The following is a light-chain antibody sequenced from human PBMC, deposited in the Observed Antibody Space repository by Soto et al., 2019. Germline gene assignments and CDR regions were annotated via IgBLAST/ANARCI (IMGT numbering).Light chain of an antibody. V-gene: IGKV3-20*01. CDR1: ETVSTN. J-gene: IGKJ1*01. CDR2: DVS. CDR3: QQYGSSPPWT. Sequence: ETVLTQSPATLSVSPGERVTLSCRASETVSTNLAWYQQRPGQAPRLLIYDVSTGATGIPARFSGRRSGTDFTLTISRLEPEDFAVYYCQQYGSSPPWTFGQGTKVDI.